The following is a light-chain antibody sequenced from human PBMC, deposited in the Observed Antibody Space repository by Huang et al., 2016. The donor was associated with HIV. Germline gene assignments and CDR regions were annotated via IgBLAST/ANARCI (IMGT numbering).Light chain of an antibody. CDR2: AAS. V-gene: IGKV1-8*01. Sequence: IRMTQSPSSLSASTGDRVTITCRANQDINNFLAWYQQRPGSVPQLLIYAASTVQSGVPSRFSSNGSGTYFTLTIGCLHSEDVATYYCQQYDIHPLTFGPGTRVEIK. J-gene: IGKJ3*01. CDR1: QDINNF. CDR3: QQYDIHPLT.